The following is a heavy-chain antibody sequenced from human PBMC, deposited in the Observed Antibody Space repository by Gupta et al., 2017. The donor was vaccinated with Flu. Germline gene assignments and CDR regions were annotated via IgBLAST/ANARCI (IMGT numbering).Heavy chain of an antibody. CDR1: GFTFSSYG. J-gene: IGHJ4*02. Sequence: QVQLVESGGGVVQPARSLRLSCAASGFTFSSYGMHWVRQAPGKGLEWVAVISYDGSNKYNADSVKGRFTISRDNSKNTLYLQMNSLRAEDTAVYYCAKDFGGSTQGGVDYWGQGTLVTVSS. V-gene: IGHV3-30*18. D-gene: IGHD2-15*01. CDR3: AKDFGGSTQGGVDY. CDR2: ISYDGSNK.